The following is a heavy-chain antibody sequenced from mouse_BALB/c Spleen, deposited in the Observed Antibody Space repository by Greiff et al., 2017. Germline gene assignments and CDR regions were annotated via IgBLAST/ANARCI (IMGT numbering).Heavy chain of an antibody. D-gene: IGHD1-1*01. CDR2: ISDGGSYT. CDR3: ARASSSYAMDY. Sequence: EVKLMESGGGLVKPGGSLKLSCAASGFTFSSYAMSWVRQTPEKRLEWVASISDGGSYTYYPDSVKGRFTISRDNAKNNMYLQMSSLKSEDTAMYYCARASSSYAMDYWGQGASVTVSS. V-gene: IGHV5-6*03. J-gene: IGHJ4*01. CDR1: GFTFSSYA.